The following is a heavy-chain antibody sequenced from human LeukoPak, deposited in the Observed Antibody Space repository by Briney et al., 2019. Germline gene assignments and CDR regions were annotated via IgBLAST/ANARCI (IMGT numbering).Heavy chain of an antibody. CDR2: IIPIFGTA. D-gene: IGHD3-22*01. Sequence: SVKVSCKAFGGTFSSYAISWVRQAPGQGLEWMGRIIPIFGTANYAQKFQGRVTITTDESTSTAYMELSSLRSEDTAVYYCARDLRAYDSSGYPSYYFDYWGQGTLVTVSS. J-gene: IGHJ4*02. CDR3: ARDLRAYDSSGYPSYYFDY. V-gene: IGHV1-69*05. CDR1: GGTFSSYA.